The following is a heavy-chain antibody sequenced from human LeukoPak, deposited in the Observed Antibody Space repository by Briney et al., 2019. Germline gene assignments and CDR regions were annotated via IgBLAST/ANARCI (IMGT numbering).Heavy chain of an antibody. CDR3: AKAAGSYSGALDY. V-gene: IGHV3-30*18. CDR2: ISYDGSNK. J-gene: IGHJ4*02. Sequence: GRSLRLSCAASGFTFSSYGTHWVRQAPGKGLEWVAVISYDGSNKYYADSVKGRFTISRDNSKNTLYLQMNSLRAEDTAVYYCAKAAGSYSGALDYWGQGTLVTVSS. CDR1: GFTFSSYG. D-gene: IGHD5-12*01.